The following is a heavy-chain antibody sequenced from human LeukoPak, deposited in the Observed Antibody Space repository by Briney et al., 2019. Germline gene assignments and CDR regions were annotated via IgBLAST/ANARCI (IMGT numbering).Heavy chain of an antibody. Sequence: SETLSLTCTVSGGPISSYYWSWIRQPAGKGLEWIGRIYTSGSTNYNPSLKSRVTISVDKSKNQFSLKLSSVTAADTAVYYCARDWQLADYYYRDVWGKGTTVTVSS. CDR1: GGPISSYY. J-gene: IGHJ6*03. V-gene: IGHV4-4*07. CDR2: IYTSGST. D-gene: IGHD6-6*01. CDR3: ARDWQLADYYYRDV.